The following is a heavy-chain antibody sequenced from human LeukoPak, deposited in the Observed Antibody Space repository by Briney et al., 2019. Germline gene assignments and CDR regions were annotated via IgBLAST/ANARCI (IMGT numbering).Heavy chain of an antibody. D-gene: IGHD3-10*01. J-gene: IGHJ5*02. CDR3: ARDGWPAENMVRGVIGWFDP. Sequence: PGRSLRLSCAASGFTFSSYAMNWVRQAPGKGLEWVAVISYDGSNKYYADSVKGRFTISRDNSKNTLYLQMNSLRAEDTAVYYCARDGWPAENMVRGVIGWFDPWGQGTLVTVSS. CDR2: ISYDGSNK. V-gene: IGHV3-30-3*01. CDR1: GFTFSSYA.